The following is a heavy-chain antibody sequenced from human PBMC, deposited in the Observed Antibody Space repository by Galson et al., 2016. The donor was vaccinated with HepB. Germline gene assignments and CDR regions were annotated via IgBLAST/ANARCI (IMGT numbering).Heavy chain of an antibody. D-gene: IGHD5-18*01. CDR2: IYPGDSDT. CDR3: ARHRGYNNWFDP. V-gene: IGHV5-51*01. CDR1: GYSFADYW. J-gene: IGHJ5*02. Sequence: QSGAEVKKPGESLKISCKASGYSFADYWIAWVRQMPGKGLEWMGIIYPGDSDTRYSPSFQGQVTISADNYITTAYLQWSSLKASDNAIYYCARHRGYNNWFDPWGQGTLVTVSS.